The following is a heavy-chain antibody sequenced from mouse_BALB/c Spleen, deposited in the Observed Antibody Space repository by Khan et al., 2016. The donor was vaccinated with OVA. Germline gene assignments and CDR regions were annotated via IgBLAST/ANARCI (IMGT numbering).Heavy chain of an antibody. D-gene: IGHD3-3*01. V-gene: IGHV3-2*02. CDR2: ISYSGRT. J-gene: IGHJ3*01. CDR1: GYSITSDYA. Sequence: EVELVESGPGLVKPSQSLSLTCTVTGYSITSDYAWNWIRQFPGNKLEWMGYISYSGRTSYNPSLKSRISVTRDTSKNQFFLQLNSVTTEDTATYYRAMGHTYWGQGTLVTVSA. CDR3: AMGHTY.